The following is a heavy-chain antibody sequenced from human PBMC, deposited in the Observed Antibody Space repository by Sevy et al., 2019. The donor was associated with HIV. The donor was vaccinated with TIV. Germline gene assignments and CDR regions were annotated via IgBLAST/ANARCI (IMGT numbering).Heavy chain of an antibody. V-gene: IGHV4-59*08. CDR1: NDSISNSY. Sequence: SETLSLTCTVSNDSISNSYWSWIRQSPDKRLEYIGYVYYTGTTDYNPSLRSRVTISEDTSKNQFSLKLNSVTAADTAVYYCARRRSSYGYSYYYYMDVWGKGTTVTVSS. CDR3: ARRRSSYGYSYYYYMDV. J-gene: IGHJ6*03. D-gene: IGHD3-16*01. CDR2: VYYTGTT.